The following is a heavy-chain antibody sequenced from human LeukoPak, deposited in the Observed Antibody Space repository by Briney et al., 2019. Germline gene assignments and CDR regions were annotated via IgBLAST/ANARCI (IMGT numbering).Heavy chain of an antibody. D-gene: IGHD6-13*01. CDR3: ATSGWYQTGVY. CDR2: IYYSGSS. J-gene: IGHJ4*02. V-gene: IGHV4-39*07. Sequence: PSETLSLTCTVSGGSISSSNYYWGWIRQPPGKGLEWIGSIYYSGSSYYNSSLQSRVTISVDTSKNQFSLSLSSLTAADTAVYYCATSGWYQTGVYWGQGTLVTVSS. CDR1: GGSISSSNYY.